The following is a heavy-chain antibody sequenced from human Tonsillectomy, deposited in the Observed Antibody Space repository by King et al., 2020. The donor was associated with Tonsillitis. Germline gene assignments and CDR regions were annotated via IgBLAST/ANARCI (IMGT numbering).Heavy chain of an antibody. D-gene: IGHD1-1*01. CDR1: GFTFSSYW. CDR2: INSDGSST. V-gene: IGHV3-74*01. J-gene: IGHJ6*03. CDR3: AREVPIYYYYMDV. Sequence: VQLVGSGGGLVQPGGSLRLSCAASGFTFSSYWMHWVRQAPGKGLVWVSRINSDGSSTSYADSVKGRFTISRDNAKNTLYLQMNSLRAEDTAVYYCAREVPIYYYYMDVWGKGTTVTVSS.